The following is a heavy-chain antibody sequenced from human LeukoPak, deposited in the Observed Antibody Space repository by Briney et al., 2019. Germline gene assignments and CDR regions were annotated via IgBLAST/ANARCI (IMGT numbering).Heavy chain of an antibody. CDR1: GGSISSYY. J-gene: IGHJ4*02. CDR2: IYTSGST. Sequence: SETLSLTCTVSGGSISSYYWSWLRQPAGKGLEWIGRIYTSGSTNYNPSLKSRVTMSVDTSKKQFSLKLSSVTAADTAVYYCARSWIGSYLIANVYYFDYWGQGTLVTVSS. V-gene: IGHV4-4*07. CDR3: ARSWIGSYLIANVYYFDY. D-gene: IGHD1-26*01.